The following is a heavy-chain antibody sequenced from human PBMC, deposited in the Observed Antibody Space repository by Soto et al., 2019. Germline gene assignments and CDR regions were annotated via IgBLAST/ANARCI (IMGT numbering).Heavy chain of an antibody. D-gene: IGHD3-22*01. CDR1: GGSISSGGYY. Sequence: QVQLQESGPGLVKPSQTLSLTCTVSGGSISSGGYYWSWIRQHPGKGLEWIGYIYYSGSTDYNPSRHRRVTISVDTSNNHFSLKLTSVPSADTTVYYCARVSEGYYYSSGSWSTPFDLWCRRTLLTVSS. CDR2: IYYSGST. CDR3: ARVSEGYYYSSGSWSTPFDL. J-gene: IGHJ2*01. V-gene: IGHV4-31*03.